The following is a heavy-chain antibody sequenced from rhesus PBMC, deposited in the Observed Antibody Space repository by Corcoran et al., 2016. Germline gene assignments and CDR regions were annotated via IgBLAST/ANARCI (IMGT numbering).Heavy chain of an antibody. V-gene: IGHV4-80*01. J-gene: IGHJ4*01. CDR2: IKVNRGTS. D-gene: IGHD4-4*01. CDR1: GASISSYW. CDR3: ARSGYGSGGVY. Sequence: QVQLQESGPGLVKPSETLSLTCAVSGASISSYWWSWIRQPPGKGRGWIGEIKVNRGTSYHNPSRKSRVTISKDASKNHFSLKLSSVTAADTAVYYCARSGYGSGGVYWGQGVLVTVSS.